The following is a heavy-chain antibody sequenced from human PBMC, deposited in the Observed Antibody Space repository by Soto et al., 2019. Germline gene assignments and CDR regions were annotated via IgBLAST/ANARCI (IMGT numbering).Heavy chain of an antibody. CDR2: ISYNGSNK. CDR1: GFTFSDYN. V-gene: IGHV3-30*03. D-gene: IGHD2-2*01. Sequence: GGCRGRSCSTSGFTFSDYNRHWIRRAPGKGLEWMSYISYNGSNKYYAASVKGRFTISRDNSKNTLYLQMNSLRAEDTAVYYCAVGYCSSTSCYAPRLYYYGMDVWGQGTTVTVSS. J-gene: IGHJ6*02. CDR3: AVGYCSSTSCYAPRLYYYGMDV.